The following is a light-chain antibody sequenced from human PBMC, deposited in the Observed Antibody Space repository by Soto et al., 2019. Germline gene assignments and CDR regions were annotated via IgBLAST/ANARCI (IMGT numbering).Light chain of an antibody. CDR3: QQYGGSPGT. CDR2: GAS. CDR1: QSVNLNY. Sequence: EIVLTQSPGTLSLSPGERATLSCRASQSVNLNYLAWYQQKPGQAPRLLINGASNRATGIPDRFSGSGSGTDFILTISRLEPEDFAVYYCQQYGGSPGTFGQGTKVEIK. V-gene: IGKV3-20*01. J-gene: IGKJ1*01.